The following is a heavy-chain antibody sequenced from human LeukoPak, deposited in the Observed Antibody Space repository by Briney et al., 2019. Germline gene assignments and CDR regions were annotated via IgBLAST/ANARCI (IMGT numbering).Heavy chain of an antibody. CDR3: ARDQTYSGSGIYTYFDY. CDR1: GGSISSGSYY. V-gene: IGHV4-61*02. CDR2: IYISGST. D-gene: IGHD3-10*01. J-gene: IGHJ4*02. Sequence: PSETLSLTCTVSGGSISSGSYYWDWIRQPAGKGLEWIGRIYISGSTNYNPSLRSRVTISADTSKNHFSLKLTSVTAADTAVYYCARDQTYSGSGIYTYFDYWGQGILVTVSS.